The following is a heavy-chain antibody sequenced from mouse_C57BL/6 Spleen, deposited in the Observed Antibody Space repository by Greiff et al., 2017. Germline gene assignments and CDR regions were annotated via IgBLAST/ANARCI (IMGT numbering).Heavy chain of an antibody. D-gene: IGHD2-2*01. CDR3: ARGVGYEVDYAMDS. V-gene: IGHV1-39*01. CDR1: GYSFTDYN. CDR2: INPNYGTT. Sequence: VQLKESGPELVKPGASVKISCKASGYSFTDYNMNWVKQSNGKSLEWIGVINPNYGTTSYNQKFKGKATLTVDQSSSTAYMQLNSLTSEDSAVYYCARGVGYEVDYAMDSGGQGTSVTVSS. J-gene: IGHJ4*01.